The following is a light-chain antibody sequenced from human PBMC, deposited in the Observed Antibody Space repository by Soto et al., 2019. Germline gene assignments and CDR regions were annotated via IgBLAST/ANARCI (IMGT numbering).Light chain of an antibody. J-gene: IGLJ1*01. CDR2: VGTGGIVG. Sequence: QPVLTQPPSASASLGASVTLTCTLSSGYSNYKVDWYQQRPGKGPRFVMRVGTGGIVGSKGGGIPDRFSALGSGLNRYLTFKSIQEEDGSDYHCGADHGSGSNFVSYVFGTGTKVTVL. CDR1: SGYSNYK. V-gene: IGLV9-49*01. CDR3: GADHGSGSNFVSYV.